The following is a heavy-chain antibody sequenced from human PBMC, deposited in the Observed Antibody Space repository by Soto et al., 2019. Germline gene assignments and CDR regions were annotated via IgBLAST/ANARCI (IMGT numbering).Heavy chain of an antibody. V-gene: IGHV4-39*01. CDR1: GGSISSSSYY. D-gene: IGHD2-15*01. CDR3: ARQLLEVAAAYFDY. J-gene: IGHJ4*02. CDR2: IYYSGST. Sequence: SETLSLTCTVSGGSISSSSYYWGWIRQPPGKGLEWIGSIYYSGSTYYNPSLKSRVTISVDTSKNQFSLKLSSVTAADTAVYYCARQLLEVAAAYFDYWGQGTLVTVSS.